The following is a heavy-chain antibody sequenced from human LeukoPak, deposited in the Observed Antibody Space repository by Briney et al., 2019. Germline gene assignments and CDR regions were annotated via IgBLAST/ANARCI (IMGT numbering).Heavy chain of an antibody. J-gene: IGHJ4*02. D-gene: IGHD3-22*01. CDR3: ARRAVYYDSSGYAHSADY. CDR2: RYHSGST. V-gene: IGHV4-38-2*02. Sequence: SETLSLTCTVSGYSISSGYYWGWIRQPPGKGLEWIGSRYHSGSTYYNPSLKSRVTISVDTSKNQFSLKLSSVTAADTAVYYCARRAVYYDSSGYAHSADYWGQGTLVTVSS. CDR1: GYSISSGYY.